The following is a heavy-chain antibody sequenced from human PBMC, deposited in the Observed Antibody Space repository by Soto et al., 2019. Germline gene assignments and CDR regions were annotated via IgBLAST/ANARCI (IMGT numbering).Heavy chain of an antibody. V-gene: IGHV4-61*08. J-gene: IGHJ6*02. CDR1: GGSISSGGYY. CDR2: IYYSGST. CDR3: ASDGYSSGWYQVRAGYGMDV. D-gene: IGHD6-19*01. Sequence: SETLSLTCTVSGGSISSGGYYWSWIRQHPGKGLEWIGYIYYSGSTNYNPSLKSRVTISVDTSKNQFSLKLSSVTAADTAVYYCASDGYSSGWYQVRAGYGMDVWGQGTTVTVSS.